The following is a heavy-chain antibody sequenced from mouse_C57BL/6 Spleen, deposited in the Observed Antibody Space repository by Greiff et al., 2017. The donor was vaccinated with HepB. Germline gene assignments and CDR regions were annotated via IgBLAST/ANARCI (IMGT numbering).Heavy chain of an antibody. Sequence: QVQLKQPGAELVRPGSSVKLSCKASGYTFTSYWMDWVKQRPGQGLEWIGNIYPSDSETHYNQKFKDKATLTVDKSSSTAYMQLSSLTSEDSAVYYCARWGYYYGSKSFFDYWGQGTTLTVSS. V-gene: IGHV1-61*01. D-gene: IGHD1-1*01. J-gene: IGHJ2*01. CDR2: IYPSDSET. CDR3: ARWGYYYGSKSFFDY. CDR1: GYTFTSYW.